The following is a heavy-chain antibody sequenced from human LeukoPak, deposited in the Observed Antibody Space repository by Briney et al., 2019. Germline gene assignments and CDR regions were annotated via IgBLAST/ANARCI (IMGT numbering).Heavy chain of an antibody. CDR3: AREVRYCYDSSGYRGVY. Sequence: GASVKVSCKASGGTFSSYTISWVRQAPGQGLEWMGRIIPILGIANYAQKFQGRVTITADKSTSTAYMELSCLRSEDTAVYCCAREVRYCYDSSGYRGVYWGQGTLVTVSS. D-gene: IGHD3-22*01. CDR1: GGTFSSYT. CDR2: IIPILGIA. J-gene: IGHJ4*02. V-gene: IGHV1-69*04.